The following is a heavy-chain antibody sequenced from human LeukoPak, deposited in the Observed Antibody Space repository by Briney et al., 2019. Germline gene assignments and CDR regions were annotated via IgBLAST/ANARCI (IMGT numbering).Heavy chain of an antibody. CDR3: ARRSRMTTIDAFDI. D-gene: IGHD5-24*01. V-gene: IGHV4-59*08. Sequence: SETLSLTCTVSGGSISSYYWSWIRQPPGKGLEWIGYIYYSGSTNYNPSLKSRVTISVDTSKNQFFLKLSSVTAADTAVYYCARRSRMTTIDAFDIWGQGTMVTVSS. J-gene: IGHJ3*02. CDR1: GGSISSYY. CDR2: IYYSGST.